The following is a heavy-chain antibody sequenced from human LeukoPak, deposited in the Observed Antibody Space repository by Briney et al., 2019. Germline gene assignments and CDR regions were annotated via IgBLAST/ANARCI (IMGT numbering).Heavy chain of an antibody. CDR1: GFTFSSYA. CDR3: AKSSYYYDSSGYLGY. Sequence: GGSLRLSCAASGFTFSSYAMSWLRQAPGKGLEWVSAISGSGGSTYYADSVKGRFTISRDNSKNTLYLQMNNLRAEDTAVYYCAKSSYYYDSSGYLGYWGQGTLVTVSS. J-gene: IGHJ4*02. D-gene: IGHD3-22*01. V-gene: IGHV3-23*01. CDR2: ISGSGGST.